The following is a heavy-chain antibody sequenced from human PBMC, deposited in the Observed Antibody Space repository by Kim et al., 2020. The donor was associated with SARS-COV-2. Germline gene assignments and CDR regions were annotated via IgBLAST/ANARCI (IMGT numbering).Heavy chain of an antibody. V-gene: IGHV3-64D*06. Sequence: GGSLRLSCSASGFTFSSYAMHWVRQAPGKGLEYVSAISSNGGSTYYADSVKGRFTISRDNSKNTLYLQMSSLRAEDTAVYYCVKDLQVGSYDSSGYYYDWGQGTLVTVSS. J-gene: IGHJ4*02. CDR1: GFTFSSYA. CDR2: ISSNGGST. CDR3: VKDLQVGSYDSSGYYYD. D-gene: IGHD3-22*01.